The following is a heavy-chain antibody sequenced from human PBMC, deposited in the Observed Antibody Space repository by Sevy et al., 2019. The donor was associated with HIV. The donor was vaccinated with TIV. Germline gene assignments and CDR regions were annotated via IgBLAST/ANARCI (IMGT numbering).Heavy chain of an antibody. Sequence: GGSLRLSCAASGFTFSDYYMSWIRQAPGKGLEWVSYISSSGSTIYYADSVKGRFTISRDSAKNSLYLQMNSLRAEDTAVYYCARDLRYYYDSSPFDPWGQGTLVTVSS. CDR2: ISSSGSTI. CDR3: ARDLRYYYDSSPFDP. V-gene: IGHV3-11*01. CDR1: GFTFSDYY. J-gene: IGHJ5*02. D-gene: IGHD3-22*01.